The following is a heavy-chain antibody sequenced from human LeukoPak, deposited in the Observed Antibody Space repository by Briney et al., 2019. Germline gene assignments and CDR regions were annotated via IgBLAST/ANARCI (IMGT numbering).Heavy chain of an antibody. CDR1: GYTFISYA. CDR2: IDTNTGNP. J-gene: IGHJ4*02. Sequence: ASVKVSCKASGYTFISYAMNWVRQAPGQGLEGMGWIDTNTGNPTYAQGFTGRFVFSLDTSVTTVYLQISSLKAEDTAVYFCAREDFWSGYSVGYWSQGTLVTVSS. CDR3: AREDFWSGYSVGY. D-gene: IGHD3-3*01. V-gene: IGHV7-4-1*02.